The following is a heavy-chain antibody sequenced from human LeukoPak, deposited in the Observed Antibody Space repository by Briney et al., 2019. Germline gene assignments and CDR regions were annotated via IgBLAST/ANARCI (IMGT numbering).Heavy chain of an antibody. D-gene: IGHD1-26*01. V-gene: IGHV1-18*01. CDR1: GYTFIDYA. Sequence: ASVKVSCKVSGYTFIDYASSWVRQAPGQGLEWMGWINGFNGNAKYAQNFQGRVTMTRDTSISTAYMELSMLRSDDTAVYYCARLDSGTYYYYYMDVWGKGTTVTVSS. CDR2: INGFNGNA. CDR3: ARLDSGTYYYYYMDV. J-gene: IGHJ6*03.